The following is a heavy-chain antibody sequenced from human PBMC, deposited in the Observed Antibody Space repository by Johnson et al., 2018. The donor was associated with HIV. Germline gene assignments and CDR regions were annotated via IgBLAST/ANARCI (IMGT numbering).Heavy chain of an antibody. D-gene: IGHD1-1*01. CDR2: IKQDGSEK. CDR1: GFTFSINW. CDR3: TRDTPFTYNWNDDSDAFDV. V-gene: IGHV3-7*01. J-gene: IGHJ3*01. Sequence: VHLVESGGCSVQPGGSLRLSCAASGFTFSINWMSWVRQAPGKGLEWVANIKQDGSEKYYVDSVKGRFTISRDNAKNSLYLQMNSLRAEDTAVYYCTRDTPFTYNWNDDSDAFDVWGQGTMVTVSS.